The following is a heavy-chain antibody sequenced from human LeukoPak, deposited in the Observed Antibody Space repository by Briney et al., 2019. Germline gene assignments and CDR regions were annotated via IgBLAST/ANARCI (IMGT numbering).Heavy chain of an antibody. CDR3: ARDQINHTPNYYYYYGMDV. CDR2: ISAYNGNT. D-gene: IGHD1-14*01. Sequence: EASVKVSCKASGYTFTSYGISWVRQAPGQGLEWMGWISAYNGNTNYAQKLQGRVTMTTDTSTSTAYMELRSLRSDDTAVYYCARDQINHTPNYYYYYGMDVWGQGTTVTVSS. CDR1: GYTFTSYG. V-gene: IGHV1-18*01. J-gene: IGHJ6*02.